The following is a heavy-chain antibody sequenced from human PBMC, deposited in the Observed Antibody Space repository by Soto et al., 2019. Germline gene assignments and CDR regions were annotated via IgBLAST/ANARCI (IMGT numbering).Heavy chain of an antibody. Sequence: PGGALRLSCAASGFTFSSYGMHWVRQAPGKGLEWVAVISYDGSNKYYADSVKGRFTISRDNSKNTLYLQMNSLRAEDTAVYYCAKDRMIVGYYGMDVCGQGTTVPVSS. V-gene: IGHV3-30*18. J-gene: IGHJ6*02. CDR3: AKDRMIVGYYGMDV. CDR1: GFTFSSYG. D-gene: IGHD3-22*01. CDR2: ISYDGSNK.